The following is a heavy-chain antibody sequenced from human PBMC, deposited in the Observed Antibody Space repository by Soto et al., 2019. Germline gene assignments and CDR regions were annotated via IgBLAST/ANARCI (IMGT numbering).Heavy chain of an antibody. CDR3: AHKRDVSRGFKS. V-gene: IGHV2-5*02. Sequence: QITLKESGPTLVKPTQTLTLTCTFSGFSFSINGVAVGWIRQPPGQALEWLALIYWDDDQRYNPSLKNRLTITKDPSRNQVVLTMTNMDPVDTATYYCAHKRDVSRGFKSWGQGTLVTVSS. J-gene: IGHJ5*01. CDR2: IYWDDDQ. CDR1: GFSFSINGVA.